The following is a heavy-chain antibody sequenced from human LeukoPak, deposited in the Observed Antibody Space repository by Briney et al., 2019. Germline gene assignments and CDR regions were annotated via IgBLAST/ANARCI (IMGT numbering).Heavy chain of an antibody. CDR3: ARETGSGDQSFDY. V-gene: IGHV1-2*02. CDR1: GYTFTGYY. CDR2: INPNSGGT. D-gene: IGHD1-1*01. J-gene: IGHJ4*02. Sequence: ASVKVSCKASGYTFTGYYIHWVRQAPGQGLEWMGWINPNSGGTNYAQMFQGRVAMTRDTSISTAYMELSGLRSDDTAVYYCARETGSGDQSFDYWGQGTLVTVSS.